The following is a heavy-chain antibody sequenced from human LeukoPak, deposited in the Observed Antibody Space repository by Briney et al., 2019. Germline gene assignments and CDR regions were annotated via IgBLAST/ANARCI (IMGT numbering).Heavy chain of an antibody. CDR3: ARAGGYCSSTSCYTYVAFDI. V-gene: IGHV4-39*01. J-gene: IGHJ3*02. D-gene: IGHD2-2*02. CDR1: GGSINTNTFF. Sequence: SESLSLTCGVSGGSINTNTFFWGWIRQPPGKGLEWIGNVFYSGNTMYNPSLKSRLTMSIDTSKNQFSLKLSSVTAADTAVYYCARAGGYCSSTSCYTYVAFDIWGQGTMVTVSS. CDR2: VFYSGNT.